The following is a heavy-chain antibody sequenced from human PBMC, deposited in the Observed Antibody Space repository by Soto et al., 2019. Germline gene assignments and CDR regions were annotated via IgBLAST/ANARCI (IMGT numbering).Heavy chain of an antibody. CDR2: DYQTVDT. V-gene: IGHV4-4*02. CDR3: AREIVTAGGNNYMDP. Sequence: SETMSLTCGVSGGTVASSHWWSWVRQSPSRGWEWIGNDYQTVDTKFNPSIQSPVTFALDKSNNQISLRLSFETAADTGVYFCAREIVTAGGNNYMDPWGPGTLVTVSS. CDR1: GGTVASSHW. J-gene: IGHJ5*02. D-gene: IGHD2-21*02.